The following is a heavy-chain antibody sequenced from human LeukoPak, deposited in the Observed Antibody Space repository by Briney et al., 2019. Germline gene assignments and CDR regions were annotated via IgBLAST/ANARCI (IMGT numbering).Heavy chain of an antibody. CDR3: ARAPKLLGPNCSGGSCHHYYYYYMDV. V-gene: IGHV4-39*07. CDR2: IYYSGST. CDR1: GGSISSSSYY. Sequence: SETLSLTCTVSGGSISSSSYYWGWIRQPPGKGLEWIGSIYYSGSTYYNPSLKSRVTISVDTSKNQFSLKLSSVTAADTAVYYCARAPKLLGPNCSGGSCHHYYYYYMDVWGKGTTVTISS. J-gene: IGHJ6*03. D-gene: IGHD2-15*01.